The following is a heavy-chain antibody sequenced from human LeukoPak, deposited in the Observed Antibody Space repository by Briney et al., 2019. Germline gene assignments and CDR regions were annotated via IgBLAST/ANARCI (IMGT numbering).Heavy chain of an antibody. CDR3: AKRDDYSNYALDY. CDR1: GFTFSSYG. J-gene: IGHJ4*02. V-gene: IGHV3-30*02. Sequence: GGSLRLSCAASGFTFSSYGMHWVRQAPGKGLEWVAFIRYDGSDKYYADSVKGRFTISRDNSKNTLYLQMNSLRVEDTAVYYCAKRDDYSNYALDYWGQGTLVTVSS. D-gene: IGHD4-11*01. CDR2: IRYDGSDK.